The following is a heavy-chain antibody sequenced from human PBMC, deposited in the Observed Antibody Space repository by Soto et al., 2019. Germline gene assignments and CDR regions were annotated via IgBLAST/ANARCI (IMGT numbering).Heavy chain of an antibody. V-gene: IGHV1-69*01. CDR1: GGTFSSYA. Sequence: QVQLVQSGAEVKKPGSSVKVSCKASGGTFSSYAISWVRQAPGQGLEWMGGIIPIFGTAHYAQKFQGRVTITEDESTSPAYMERSSLRAEDTAVYYCARVMYKDYYYGMDVWGQGTTVTVSS. J-gene: IGHJ6*02. CDR2: IIPIFGTA. CDR3: ARVMYKDYYYGMDV. D-gene: IGHD1-1*01.